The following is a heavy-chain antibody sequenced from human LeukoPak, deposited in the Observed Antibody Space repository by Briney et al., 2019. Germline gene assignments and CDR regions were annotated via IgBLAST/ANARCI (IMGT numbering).Heavy chain of an antibody. Sequence: PGGSLRLSCAASGFTFSSYWMHWVRQAPGKGLVWVSRISTDGSSTSYADSVKGRFTISRDNAKNTLYLQMSSLRAEDTAVYYCAREKYSGYADYFDYWGQGTLVTVSS. V-gene: IGHV3-74*01. CDR1: GFTFSSYW. D-gene: IGHD5-12*01. CDR2: ISTDGSST. J-gene: IGHJ4*02. CDR3: AREKYSGYADYFDY.